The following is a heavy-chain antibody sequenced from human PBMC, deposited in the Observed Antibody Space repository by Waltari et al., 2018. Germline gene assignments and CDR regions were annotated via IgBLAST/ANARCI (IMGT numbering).Heavy chain of an antibody. Sequence: QVQLVESGGGVVQPGRSLRLSWSASGFPFDGHAIHWVRQAPGKGLDWVAVISSDGTITYYAESVKGRFTISRDNFKNTLYLQMSSLRTEDTAVYYCAREIGSSGALNYWGQGTLVTVSS. D-gene: IGHD3-10*01. J-gene: IGHJ4*02. CDR2: ISSDGTIT. CDR1: GFPFDGHA. CDR3: AREIGSSGALNY. V-gene: IGHV3-30*15.